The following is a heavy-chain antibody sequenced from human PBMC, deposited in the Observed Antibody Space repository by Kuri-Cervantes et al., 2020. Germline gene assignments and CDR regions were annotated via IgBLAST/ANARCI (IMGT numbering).Heavy chain of an antibody. CDR1: GYTFTSYA. CDR3: ASDFGAALFDP. V-gene: IGHV1-3*01. D-gene: IGHD3-3*01. J-gene: IGHJ5*02. Sequence: ASVKVSCKASGYTFTSYAMHWVRQAPGQRLEWMGWINAGNGNTKYSQKFQGRVTMTRNTPISTAYMELSSLRSEDTAVYYCASDFGAALFDPWGQGTLVTVSS. CDR2: INAGNGNT.